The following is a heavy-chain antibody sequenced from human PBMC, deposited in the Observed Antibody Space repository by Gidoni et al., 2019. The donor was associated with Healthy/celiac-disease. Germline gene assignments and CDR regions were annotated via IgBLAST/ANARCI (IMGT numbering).Heavy chain of an antibody. D-gene: IGHD6-13*01. CDR2: INHSGST. J-gene: IGHJ4*02. V-gene: IGHV4-34*01. CDR1: GGSFRGYY. Sequence: QVQLQQWGAGLLKPSETLSLTCAVYGGSFRGYYWSWIRQPPGKGLEWIGEINHSGSTNYNTSLRSRVTISVDTSKNQFSLRLTSVTAADTAVYYCASYGYSSSWYPSFDYWGQGTLVTVSS. CDR3: ASYGYSSSWYPSFDY.